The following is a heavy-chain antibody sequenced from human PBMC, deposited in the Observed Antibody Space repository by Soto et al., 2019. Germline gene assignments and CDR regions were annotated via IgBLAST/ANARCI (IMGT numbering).Heavy chain of an antibody. D-gene: IGHD1-26*01. J-gene: IGHJ2*01. CDR1: GGSISSYY. CDR3: ARTTYSGSYLDWYFDL. V-gene: IGHV4-59*01. Sequence: QVQLQESGPGLVKPSETLSLTCTVSGGSISSYYWSWIRQPPGKGLEWIGYIYFSGSTNYNPSLKSRVALGGAAWERGWSVGVSSVTAADTALYYCARTTYSGSYLDWYFDLWGRGTLVTVSS. CDR2: IYFSGST.